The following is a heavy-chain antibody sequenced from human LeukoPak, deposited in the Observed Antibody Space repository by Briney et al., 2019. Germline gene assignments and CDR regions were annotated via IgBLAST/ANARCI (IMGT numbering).Heavy chain of an antibody. CDR2: ITDSGGDT. D-gene: IGHD6-13*01. CDR1: GFTFSSYA. J-gene: IGHJ4*02. CDR3: PKGSAAARPYYFDY. Sequence: PGGSLRLSCAASGFTFSSYAMSWVRQAPGKGLEWVSAITDSGGDTYYADSVKGRFTISRDNSQNTLYLQMNSLRAEDTAVYYCPKGSAAARPYYFDYWGQGILVTVSS. V-gene: IGHV3-23*01.